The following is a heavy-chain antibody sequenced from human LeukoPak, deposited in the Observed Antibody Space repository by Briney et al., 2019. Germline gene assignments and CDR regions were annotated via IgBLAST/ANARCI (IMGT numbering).Heavy chain of an antibody. CDR1: GFTFSSYG. Sequence: GGSLRLSCAASGFTFSSYGMHWVRQAPGKGLEWVAVISYDGSNKYYADSVKGRFTISRDNSKNTLYLQMNSLRSDDTAVYYCARLSSHYGDYKVDPWGQGTLVTVSS. V-gene: IGHV3-30*03. J-gene: IGHJ5*02. D-gene: IGHD4-17*01. CDR2: ISYDGSNK. CDR3: ARLSSHYGDYKVDP.